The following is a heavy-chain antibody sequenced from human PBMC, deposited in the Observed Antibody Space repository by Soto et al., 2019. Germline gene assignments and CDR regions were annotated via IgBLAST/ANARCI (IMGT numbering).Heavy chain of an antibody. Sequence: ASVKVSCKDSGYTLTSYDINWVRQAIGQGLEWMGWMNPNSGNTGYAQKFQGRVTMTRNTSISTAYMELSSLRSEDTAVYYCARGTLRGYYYGMDVWGQGTTVTVSS. V-gene: IGHV1-8*01. CDR1: GYTLTSYD. D-gene: IGHD5-12*01. J-gene: IGHJ6*02. CDR2: MNPNSGNT. CDR3: ARGTLRGYYYGMDV.